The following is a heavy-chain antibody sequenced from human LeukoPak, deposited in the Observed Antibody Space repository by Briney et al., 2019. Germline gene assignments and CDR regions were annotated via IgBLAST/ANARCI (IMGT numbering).Heavy chain of an antibody. V-gene: IGHV1-2*06. CDR3: ARGAMIVMRYDAFDI. CDR2: INPNSGGT. Sequence: ASVKVSCKASGYTFTGYYMHWVRQAPGQGLEWIGRINPNSGGTNYAQKFQGRVTMTRDTSISTAYMELSRLRSDDTAVYYCARGAMIVMRYDAFDIWGQGTVVTVSS. D-gene: IGHD3-22*01. CDR1: GYTFTGYY. J-gene: IGHJ3*02.